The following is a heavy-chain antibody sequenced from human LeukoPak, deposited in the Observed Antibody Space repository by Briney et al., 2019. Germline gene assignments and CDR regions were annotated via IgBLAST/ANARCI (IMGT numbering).Heavy chain of an antibody. CDR3: AREGAPGSFDF. D-gene: IGHD4/OR15-4a*01. CDR1: GYTFTGHN. Sequence: ASVKVSCKASGYTFTGHNIHWVRQAPGQGLEWMGWINPKSGGTKSAQKFQGRVTMTRDTSISTAYMELSRLRSDDTAVYYCAREGAPGSFDFWGQETLVTVSS. J-gene: IGHJ4*02. CDR2: INPKSGGT. V-gene: IGHV1-2*02.